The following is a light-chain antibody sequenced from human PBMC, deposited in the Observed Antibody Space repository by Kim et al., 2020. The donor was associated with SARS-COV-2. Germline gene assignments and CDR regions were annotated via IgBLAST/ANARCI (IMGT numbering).Light chain of an antibody. Sequence: SVGDRVTITCRASQSISSYLNWYQQKPGKAPKLLIYAASSLQSGVPSRFSGSGSGTDFTLTISSLQPEDFATYYCQQSYSTLAWTFGQGTKVDIK. J-gene: IGKJ1*01. V-gene: IGKV1-39*01. CDR3: QQSYSTLAWT. CDR1: QSISSY. CDR2: AAS.